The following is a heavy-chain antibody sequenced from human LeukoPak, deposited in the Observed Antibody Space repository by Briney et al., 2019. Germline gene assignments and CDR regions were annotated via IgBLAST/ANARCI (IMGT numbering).Heavy chain of an antibody. J-gene: IGHJ4*02. CDR2: INPKTGGT. V-gene: IGHV1-2*06. Sequence: GASVKVSCKASGYTFTGYYMHWVRQAPEQGLEWMGRINPKTGGTDDAQDFQGRVTMTRDTSINTVYMELSSLRSDDTAVYYCSRDLASTPHWEFDYWGQGTPVTVSP. CDR1: GYTFTGYY. D-gene: IGHD7-27*01. CDR3: SRDLASTPHWEFDY.